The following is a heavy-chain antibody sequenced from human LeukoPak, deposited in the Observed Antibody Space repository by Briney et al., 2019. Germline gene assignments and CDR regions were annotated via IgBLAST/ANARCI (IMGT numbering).Heavy chain of an antibody. V-gene: IGHV3-53*01. CDR2: IYSGGST. D-gene: IGHD5-12*01. CDR3: AREVATLGRAPFDI. J-gene: IGHJ3*02. Sequence: GGSLRLSCAASGFTVSSNYMSWVRQAPGKGLEWVSVIYSGGSTYYADSVKGRFTISRDNSKNTLYLQMNSLRAEDTAVYYCAREVATLGRAPFDIWGQGTMVTVSS. CDR1: GFTVSSNY.